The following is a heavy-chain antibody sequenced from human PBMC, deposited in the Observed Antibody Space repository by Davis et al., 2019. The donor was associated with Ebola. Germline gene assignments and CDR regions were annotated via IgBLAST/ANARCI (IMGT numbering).Heavy chain of an antibody. Sequence: PGGSLRLSCAASGFTFDDYGMSWVRQAPGKGLDWVSGLNWNGGSTGYADSVKGRFTISRDNAKNSLYLQMNSLRAEDTALYYCARVVRGQYQLLRTSGYYYYYYRDVWGKGTTVTVSS. V-gene: IGHV3-20*04. CDR3: ARVVRGQYQLLRTSGYYYYYYRDV. CDR1: GFTFDDYG. D-gene: IGHD2-2*01. J-gene: IGHJ6*03. CDR2: LNWNGGST.